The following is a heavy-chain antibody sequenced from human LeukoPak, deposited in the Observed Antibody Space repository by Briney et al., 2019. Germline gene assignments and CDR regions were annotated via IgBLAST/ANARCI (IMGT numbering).Heavy chain of an antibody. Sequence: GGSLRLSCLTSGFTFSTNAMSWVRQAPGKGLEWISGISGSGASTYYADPVTGRFTISRDNSRNTLYLQMNSLRGDDTAVYYCAKDVGKWESLHFFDYWGQGTLVTVSS. V-gene: IGHV3-23*01. J-gene: IGHJ4*02. CDR1: GFTFSTNA. D-gene: IGHD1-26*01. CDR2: ISGSGAST. CDR3: AKDVGKWESLHFFDY.